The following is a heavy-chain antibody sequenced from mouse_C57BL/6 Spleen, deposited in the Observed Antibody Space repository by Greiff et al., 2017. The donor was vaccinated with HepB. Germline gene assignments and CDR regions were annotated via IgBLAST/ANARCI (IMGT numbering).Heavy chain of an antibody. Sequence: EVQLVESGGGLVQPKGSLKLSCAASGFSFNTYAMNWVRQAPGKGLEWVARIRSKSNNYATYYADSVKDRFTISRDDSESMLYLQMNNLKTEDTAMYYCVRHGEDTDFDYWGQGTTRTVSS. CDR1: GFSFNTYA. D-gene: IGHD1-1*01. CDR3: VRHGEDTDFDY. CDR2: IRSKSNNYAT. J-gene: IGHJ2*01. V-gene: IGHV10-1*01.